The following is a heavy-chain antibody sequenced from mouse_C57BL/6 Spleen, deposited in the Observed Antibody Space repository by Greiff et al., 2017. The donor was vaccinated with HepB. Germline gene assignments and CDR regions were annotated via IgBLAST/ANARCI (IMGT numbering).Heavy chain of an antibody. CDR3: ARLGRAMDY. CDR2: ISDGGSYT. J-gene: IGHJ4*01. V-gene: IGHV5-4*03. CDR1: GFTFSSYA. D-gene: IGHD4-1*01. Sequence: EVKLVESGGGLVKPGGSLKLSCAASGFTFSSYAMSWVRQTPEKRLEWVATISDGGSYTYYPDNVKGRFTISRDNAKNNLYLQMSHLKSEDTAMYYCARLGRAMDYWGQGTSVTVSS.